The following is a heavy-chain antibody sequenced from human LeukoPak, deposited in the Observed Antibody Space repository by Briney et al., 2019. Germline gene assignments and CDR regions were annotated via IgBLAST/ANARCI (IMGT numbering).Heavy chain of an antibody. CDR3: ARGNSITIFGVAGSRFDY. Sequence: SETLSLTCTVSGGSISSYYWSWIRQPPGKGLEWIGYIYYSGSTNYNPSLKSRVTISVDTSKNQFSLKLSSVTAADTAVYYCARGNSITIFGVAGSRFDYWGQGTLVTVSS. J-gene: IGHJ4*02. D-gene: IGHD3-3*01. CDR1: GGSISSYY. V-gene: IGHV4-59*01. CDR2: IYYSGST.